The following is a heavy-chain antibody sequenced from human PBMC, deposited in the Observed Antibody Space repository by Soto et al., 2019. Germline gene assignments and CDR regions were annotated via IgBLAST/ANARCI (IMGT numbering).Heavy chain of an antibody. J-gene: IGHJ6*02. CDR3: ARLDRDYFYHGMDV. CDR1: GGSISNSKW. D-gene: IGHD1-1*01. CDR2: IDHNGIT. V-gene: IGHV4-4*02. Sequence: SETLSLTCAVSGGSISNSKWCTCVRQVPGKGLGWIGKIDHNGITNYNPSLESRVTISKDESKNQLSLKLTSVTAADTAVYYCARLDRDYFYHGMDVWGQGTTVTVSS.